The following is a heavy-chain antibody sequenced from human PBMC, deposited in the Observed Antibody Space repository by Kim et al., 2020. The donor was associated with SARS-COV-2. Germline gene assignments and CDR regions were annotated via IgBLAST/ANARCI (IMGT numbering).Heavy chain of an antibody. CDR2: IYYSGST. Sequence: SETLSLTCTVSGGSISSSSYYWGWIRQPPGKGLEWIGSIYYSGSTYYNPSLKSRVTISVDTSKNQFSLKLSSVTAADTAVYYCASGERYCSSTSCPIDYWGQGTLVTVSS. V-gene: IGHV4-39*01. J-gene: IGHJ4*02. CDR1: GGSISSSSYY. D-gene: IGHD2-2*01. CDR3: ASGERYCSSTSCPIDY.